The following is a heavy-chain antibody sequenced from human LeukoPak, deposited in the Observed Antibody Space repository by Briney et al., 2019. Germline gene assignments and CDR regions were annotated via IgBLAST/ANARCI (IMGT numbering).Heavy chain of an antibody. J-gene: IGHJ4*02. CDR3: ARDRGSGTFQGGYFDY. V-gene: IGHV3-7*01. D-gene: IGHD3-16*01. CDR1: GFTFSSYW. Sequence: GGSLRLSCAASGFTFSSYWMSWVRQAPGKGLEWVANIKQDGSEKYYVDSVKGRFTISRDNAKNSLYLQMNSLRAEDTAVYYCARDRGSGTFQGGYFDYWGQGTLVTVSS. CDR2: IKQDGSEK.